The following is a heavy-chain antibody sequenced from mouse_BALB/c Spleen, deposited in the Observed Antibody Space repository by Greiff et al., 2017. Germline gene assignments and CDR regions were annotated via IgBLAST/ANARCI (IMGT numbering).Heavy chain of an antibody. D-gene: IGHD2-1*01. CDR3: AGGNYGAY. Sequence: EVQLVESGGGLVKPGGSLKLSCAASGFTFSSYAMSWVRQSPEKRLEWVAEISSGGSYTYYPDTVTGRFTISRDNAKNTLYLEMSSLRSEDTAMYYCAGGNYGAYWGQGTLVTVS. V-gene: IGHV5-9-4*01. CDR1: GFTFSSYA. CDR2: ISSGGSYT. J-gene: IGHJ3*01.